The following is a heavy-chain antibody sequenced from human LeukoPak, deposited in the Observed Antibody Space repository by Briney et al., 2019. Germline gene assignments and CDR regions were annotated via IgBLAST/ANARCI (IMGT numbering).Heavy chain of an antibody. CDR2: INPDGTNT. Sequence: GGSLRLSYAASGFTFSNYFMHWVRQAPGRGLVWVSRINPDGTNTMYAGSVKGRFTISRDNAKNILYLQMNSLRDDDTAVYYCARRVDATRWFDPWGQGTLVTVSS. J-gene: IGHJ5*02. V-gene: IGHV3-74*03. CDR3: ARRVDATRWFDP. CDR1: GFTFSNYF. D-gene: IGHD2-15*01.